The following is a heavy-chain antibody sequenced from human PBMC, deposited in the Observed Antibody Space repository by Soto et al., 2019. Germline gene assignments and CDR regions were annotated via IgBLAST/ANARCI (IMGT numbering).Heavy chain of an antibody. CDR2: IIPILGIA. J-gene: IGHJ3*02. D-gene: IGHD6-6*01. CDR3: SSIAARPSGSVAFDI. V-gene: IGHV1-69*02. Sequence: QVQLVQSGAEVKKPGSSVKVSCKASGGTFSSYTISWVRQAPGQGLEWMGRIIPILGIANYAQKFQGRVTMTADKSTSTAYMELSSLRSEDTAVYYFSSIAARPSGSVAFDIWGQGTMVTVSS. CDR1: GGTFSSYT.